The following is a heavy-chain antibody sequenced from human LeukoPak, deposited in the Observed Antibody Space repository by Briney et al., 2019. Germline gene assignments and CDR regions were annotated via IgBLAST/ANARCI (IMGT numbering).Heavy chain of an antibody. CDR2: MNPNSGNT. CDR1: GYTFTTYD. D-gene: IGHD6-19*01. CDR3: ARDRVGVGGNGWEN. Sequence: GASVKVSCKASGYTFTTYDINWVRQATGQGLEWMGWMNPNSGNTGYVQKFQGRVTMTRDTSISTAYMELSSLTSEDKAIYYCARDRVGVGGNGWENWGQGTLVTVSS. V-gene: IGHV1-8*01. J-gene: IGHJ4*02.